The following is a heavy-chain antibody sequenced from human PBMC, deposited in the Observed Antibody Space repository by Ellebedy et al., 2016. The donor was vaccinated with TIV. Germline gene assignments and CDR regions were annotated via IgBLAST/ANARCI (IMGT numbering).Heavy chain of an antibody. CDR1: GYIFTNYY. J-gene: IGHJ6*02. CDR2: IDPNYGTT. Sequence: AASVKVSCKASGYIFTNYYMHWVRQAPGQGLEWMGVIDPNYGTTSYAQKFQGRVTMTSDTSTSPVYMRLSSLRSDDTAVYYCAREDLLSSSSSDQYGVDVWGQGTTVTVSS. CDR3: AREDLLSSSSSDQYGVDV. D-gene: IGHD6-6*01. V-gene: IGHV1-46*01.